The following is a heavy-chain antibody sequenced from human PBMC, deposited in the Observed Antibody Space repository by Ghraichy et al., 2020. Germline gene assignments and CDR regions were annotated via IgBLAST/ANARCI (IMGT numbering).Heavy chain of an antibody. CDR1: GFTFSSYA. J-gene: IGHJ4*02. Sequence: GGSLRLSCSASGFTFSSYAMHWVRQAPGKGLEYVSAINNNGGTTYYADSVKGRFTISRDNSKNKLYLQMSSLGAEDTAVYYCVKDRGGSGWFSDYWGQGTLVTVSS. CDR3: VKDRGGSGWFSDY. V-gene: IGHV3-64D*06. D-gene: IGHD6-19*01. CDR2: INNNGGTT.